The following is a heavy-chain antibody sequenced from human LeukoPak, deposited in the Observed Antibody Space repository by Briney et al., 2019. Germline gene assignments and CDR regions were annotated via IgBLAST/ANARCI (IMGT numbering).Heavy chain of an antibody. CDR1: GGSFSGYY. V-gene: IGHV4-34*01. CDR3: ARAGHYYYYYYMDV. Sequence: PSETLSLTCAVYGGSFSGYYWSWLRQPPGKGLEGIGEINHSGSTNYNPSLKSLVTISVDTSKKQFSLKLSSVNAAGTAVYYCARAGHYYYYYYMDVWGKGTTVTVSS. CDR2: INHSGST. J-gene: IGHJ6*03.